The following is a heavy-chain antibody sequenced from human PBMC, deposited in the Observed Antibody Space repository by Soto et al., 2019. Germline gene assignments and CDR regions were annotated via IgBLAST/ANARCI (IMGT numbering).Heavy chain of an antibody. D-gene: IGHD2-8*01. CDR1: GYTFTGYY. V-gene: IGHV1-2*02. J-gene: IGHJ5*02. Sequence: ASVKVSCKASGYTFTGYYMHWVRQAPGQGLEWMGWINPNSGGTNYAQKFQGRVTMTRDTSISTAYMELSRLRSEDTAVYYCARGSDIVLMVYAILGWFDPWGQGTLVTVSS. CDR3: ARGSDIVLMVYAILGWFDP. CDR2: INPNSGGT.